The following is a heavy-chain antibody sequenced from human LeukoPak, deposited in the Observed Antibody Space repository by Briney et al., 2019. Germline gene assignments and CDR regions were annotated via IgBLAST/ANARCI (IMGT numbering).Heavy chain of an antibody. V-gene: IGHV3-21*01. CDR1: GFTFSSYS. CDR2: ISSSSSYI. CDR3: AREVGGSSSWSYYYYMDV. J-gene: IGHJ6*03. D-gene: IGHD6-13*01. Sequence: GGSLRLSCAASGFTFSSYSMNWVRQAPGKGLEWVSSISSSSSYIYYADSVKGRFTISRDNAKNSLYLQMNSLRAEDTAVYYCAREVGGSSSWSYYYYMDVWGKGTTVTVSS.